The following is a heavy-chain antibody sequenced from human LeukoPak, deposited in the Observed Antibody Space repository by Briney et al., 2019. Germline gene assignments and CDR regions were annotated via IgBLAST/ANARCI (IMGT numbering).Heavy chain of an antibody. Sequence: ASVKVSCKASGYTFTRYGITWVRQAPGQGLEWMGWISTYDGDTNYAQRLQGRVTMTRDTSTSTAYMELRSLRSDDTAVYYCARDHGLRCIVGTCSSDYWGLGTLVAVSS. CDR3: ARDHGLRCIVGTCSSDY. J-gene: IGHJ4*02. V-gene: IGHV1-18*01. CDR2: ISTYDGDT. D-gene: IGHD2-15*01. CDR1: GYTFTRYG.